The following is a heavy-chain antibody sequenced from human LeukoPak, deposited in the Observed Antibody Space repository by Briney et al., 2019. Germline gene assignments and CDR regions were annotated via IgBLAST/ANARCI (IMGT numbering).Heavy chain of an antibody. V-gene: IGHV2-5*02. CDR2: IYWDDDK. J-gene: IGHJ4*02. CDR1: GFSLSTSGVG. D-gene: IGHD6-13*01. CDR3: AHPPLYSSSWYY. Sequence: SGPTLVKPTQTLTLTCTFSGFSLSTSGVGVGWIRQPQGRALEWLALIYWDDDKRYSPSPKSRLTITKDTSKNQVVLTMTNMDPVDTATYYCAHPPLYSSSWYYWGQGTLVTVSS.